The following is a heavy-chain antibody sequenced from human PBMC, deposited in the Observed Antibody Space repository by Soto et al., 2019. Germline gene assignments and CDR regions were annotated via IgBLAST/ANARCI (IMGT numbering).Heavy chain of an antibody. CDR2: IGYSGAT. V-gene: IGHV4-31*03. CDR3: ARGGASSKWFAP. D-gene: IGHD2-15*01. CDR1: GGSITSGGSF. Sequence: PSETLSLTCTVSGGSITSGGSFWSWIRQHPGKGPEWIAFIGYSGATSYNPSLASRVIISADTYKSQFSLNLRSVTVADTAVYYCARGGASSKWFAPWGQGTLVTVSS. J-gene: IGHJ5*02.